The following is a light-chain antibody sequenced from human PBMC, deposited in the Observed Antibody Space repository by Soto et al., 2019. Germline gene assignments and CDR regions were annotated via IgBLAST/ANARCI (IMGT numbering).Light chain of an antibody. J-gene: IGLJ2*01. V-gene: IGLV1-44*01. CDR3: AAWDVSLDGVV. CDR2: SNS. Sequence: QSVLTQPPSASGTPGQRVTMSCSGSNSNIGSNTLNWYQQLPGTAPKLLIYSNSQRPSGVPDRFSGSKSGTSASLAISGLQSEDEADYYCAAWDVSLDGVVFGGGTKLTVL. CDR1: NSNIGSNT.